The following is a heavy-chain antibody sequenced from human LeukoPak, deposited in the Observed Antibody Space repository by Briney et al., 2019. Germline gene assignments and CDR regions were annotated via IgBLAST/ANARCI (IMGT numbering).Heavy chain of an antibody. CDR3: ARGSSLLHKFAIDY. J-gene: IGHJ4*02. D-gene: IGHD2-15*01. Sequence: ASVKVSCKASGYTFTGYYMHWVRQAPGQGLEWMGWINPNSGGTNYAQKFQGRVTMNRHTSISTAYMELSRLRSDDTAVYYCARGSSLLHKFAIDYWGQGTLVTVSS. V-gene: IGHV1-2*02. CDR2: INPNSGGT. CDR1: GYTFTGYY.